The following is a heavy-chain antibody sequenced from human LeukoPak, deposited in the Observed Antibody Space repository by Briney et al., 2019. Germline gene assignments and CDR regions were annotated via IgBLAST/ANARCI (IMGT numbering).Heavy chain of an antibody. J-gene: IGHJ4*02. V-gene: IGHV1-3*01. D-gene: IGHD3-10*01. CDR3: ARDIQLWFGELLFDY. CDR2: INAGNGNT. CDR1: GYTFTSYA. Sequence: ASVKASCKASGYTFTSYAMHWVRQAPGQRLEWMGWINAGNGNTKYSQKFQGRVTITRDTSASTAYMELSSLRSEDTAVYYCARDIQLWFGELLFDYWGQGTLVTVSS.